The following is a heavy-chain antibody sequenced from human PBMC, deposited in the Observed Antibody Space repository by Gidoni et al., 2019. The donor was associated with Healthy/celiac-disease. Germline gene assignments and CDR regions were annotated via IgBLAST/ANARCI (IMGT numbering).Heavy chain of an antibody. CDR2: IIPIFGTA. D-gene: IGHD3-3*01. Sequence: QVQLVQSGAEVKKPGSSVKVSCKASGGTFSSYAISWVRQAPGQGLEWMGGIIPIFGTANYAQKFQGRVTITADKSTSTAYMELSSLRSEDTAVYYCARDKDFWSGYYDYYYYGMDVWGQGTTVTVSS. CDR1: GGTFSSYA. J-gene: IGHJ6*02. CDR3: ARDKDFWSGYYDYYYYGMDV. V-gene: IGHV1-69*06.